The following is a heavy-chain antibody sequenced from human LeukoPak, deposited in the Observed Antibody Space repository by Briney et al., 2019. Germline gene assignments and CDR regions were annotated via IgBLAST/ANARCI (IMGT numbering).Heavy chain of an antibody. J-gene: IGHJ3*02. Sequence: SETLSLTCTVSGGSISSYYWSWVRQPAGKGLEWIGRIYASGNTNYNPSLKSRVTISVDTSKNQFSLKLSSVTAADTAVYYCARDEPRYSSSWADAFDIWGQGTMVTVSS. CDR1: GGSISSYY. D-gene: IGHD6-13*01. CDR2: IYASGNT. CDR3: ARDEPRYSSSWADAFDI. V-gene: IGHV4-4*07.